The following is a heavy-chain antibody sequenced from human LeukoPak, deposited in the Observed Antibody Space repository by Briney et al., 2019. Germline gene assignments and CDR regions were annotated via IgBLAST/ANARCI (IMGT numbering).Heavy chain of an antibody. CDR2: INAGNGNT. CDR1: GDTFTKYA. V-gene: IGHV1-3*03. D-gene: IGHD3-22*01. J-gene: IGHJ2*01. CDR3: ARGMYYYDSTGFYYENKYFDL. Sequence: ASVKVSCKASGDTFTKYAMHWLRQAPGQRLEWMGWINAGNGNTKYSQEFQGRVTITRDTSASTVYMELSSLRSEDMAVYYCARGMYYYDSTGFYYENKYFDLWGRGTLVTVSS.